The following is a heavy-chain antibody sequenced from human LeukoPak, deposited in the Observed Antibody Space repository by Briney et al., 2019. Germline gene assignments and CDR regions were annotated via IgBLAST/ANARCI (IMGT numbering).Heavy chain of an antibody. V-gene: IGHV1-18*01. CDR2: ISAYNGNR. CDR1: GSTFTSYG. CDR3: ARDLLLWFGELFVGQEYYFDY. Sequence: GASVKVSCKASGSTFTSYGISWVRQAPGQGLEWMGWISAYNGNRNYANKLQGRVTMTTDTSTSTAYMELRSMRSDDTAVYYCARDLLLWFGELFVGQEYYFDYWGQGTLVTVSS. J-gene: IGHJ4*02. D-gene: IGHD3-10*01.